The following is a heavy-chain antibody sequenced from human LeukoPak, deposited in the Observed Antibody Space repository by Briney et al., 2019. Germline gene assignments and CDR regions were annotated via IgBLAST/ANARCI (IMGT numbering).Heavy chain of an antibody. D-gene: IGHD4-17*01. J-gene: IGHJ4*02. CDR2: IIPILGIA. V-gene: IGHV1-69*04. Sequence: SVKVSCKASGGTFSSYAISWVRQAPGQGLEWLGRIIPILGIANYAQKFQGRVTITADKSTSTAYMELSSLRSEDTAVYYCARGGPTTVIYFDYWGQGTLVTVSS. CDR3: ARGGPTTVIYFDY. CDR1: GGTFSSYA.